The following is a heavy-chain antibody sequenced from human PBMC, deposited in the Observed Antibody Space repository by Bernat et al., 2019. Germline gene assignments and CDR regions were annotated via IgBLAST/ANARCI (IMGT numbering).Heavy chain of an antibody. Sequence: QLQLQESGPGLVKPSQTLSLTCTVSGGSISSGGYYWSWIRQHPGKGLEWIGYIYYSGSTYYNPSLKSRVTISVDTSKNQFSLKLSSVTAADTAVYYCARSPPSYIAAPGDFDYWGQGTLVTVSS. D-gene: IGHD6-13*01. CDR1: GGSISSGGYY. J-gene: IGHJ4*02. V-gene: IGHV4-31*03. CDR2: IYYSGST. CDR3: ARSPPSYIAAPGDFDY.